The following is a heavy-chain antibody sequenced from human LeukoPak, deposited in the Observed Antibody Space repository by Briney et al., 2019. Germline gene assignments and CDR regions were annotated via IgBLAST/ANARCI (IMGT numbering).Heavy chain of an antibody. CDR2: INNDVVST. CDR1: GFTLSIYW. Sequence: GGSLRLSCATYGFTLSIYWMHWVRQVPGKGREWLSRINNDVVSTSYADSVKGRFTISRDNAKNTLYLRMNSLRAEDTAIYYCARKPLSGGYGGTIDYWGQGTLVTVSS. D-gene: IGHD5-12*01. CDR3: ARKPLSGGYGGTIDY. V-gene: IGHV3-74*01. J-gene: IGHJ4*02.